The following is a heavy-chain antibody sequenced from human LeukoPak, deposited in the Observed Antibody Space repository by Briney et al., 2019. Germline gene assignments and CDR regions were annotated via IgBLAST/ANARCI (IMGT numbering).Heavy chain of an antibody. D-gene: IGHD2-2*01. J-gene: IGHJ3*02. Sequence: SGTLSLTCAVYGGSFSGYYWSWIRQPPGKGLEWIGEINHSGSTNYNPSLKSRVTISVDTSKNQFSLKLSSVTAADTAVYYCARGSNIVVVPAASDAFDIWGQGTMVTVSS. CDR1: GGSFSGYY. CDR3: ARGSNIVVVPAASDAFDI. V-gene: IGHV4-34*01. CDR2: INHSGST.